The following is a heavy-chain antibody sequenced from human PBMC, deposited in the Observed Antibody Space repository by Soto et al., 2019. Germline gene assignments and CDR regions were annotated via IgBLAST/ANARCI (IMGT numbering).Heavy chain of an antibody. CDR3: ATQGLTTYYFGY. CDR2: IDLSESYT. D-gene: IGHD3-16*01. V-gene: IGHV5-10-1*03. CDR1: GYSFASQW. Sequence: EVQLVQSGAEVKKSGESLRISCKVSGYSFASQWISWVRQVPGKGQEWMGRIDLSESYTTYNPSFQGHVTFSADKSITTAYLQWRSLEASDTAIYYGATQGLTTYYFGYWGQGTLVTVSS. J-gene: IGHJ4*02.